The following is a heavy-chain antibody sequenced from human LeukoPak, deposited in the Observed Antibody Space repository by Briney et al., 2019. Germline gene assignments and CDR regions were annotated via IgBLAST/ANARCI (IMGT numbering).Heavy chain of an antibody. CDR2: IYYSGST. CDR1: GGSISSGGYY. V-gene: IGHV4-31*03. D-gene: IGHD3-16*02. J-gene: IGHJ4*02. Sequence: SETLSLTCTVSGGSISSGGYYWSWIRQHPGKGLEWIGYIYYSGSTYYNPSLKSRITISVDTSKNQFSLKLSSVTAADTAVYYCARAPLRGPVDYWGQGTLVTVSS. CDR3: ARAPLRGPVDY.